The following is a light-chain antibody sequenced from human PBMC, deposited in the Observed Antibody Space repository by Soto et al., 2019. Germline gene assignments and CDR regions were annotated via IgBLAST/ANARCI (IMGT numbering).Light chain of an antibody. J-gene: IGLJ1*01. CDR3: VSFTVTYSYV. CDR1: SGDVGAYDF. CDR2: DVS. Sequence: QSVLTQPASVSGSAGQSSTISCTGTSGDVGAYDFVSWYQHHPGKAPRLVIYDVSRRPAGASDRFSGSKSGSTASLTISTLQAEDEADYYCVSFTVTYSYVFGTGTKVTVL. V-gene: IGLV2-14*01.